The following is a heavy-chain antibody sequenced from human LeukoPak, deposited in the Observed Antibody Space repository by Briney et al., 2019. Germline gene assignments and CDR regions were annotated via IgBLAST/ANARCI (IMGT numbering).Heavy chain of an antibody. D-gene: IGHD3-22*01. J-gene: IGHJ4*02. CDR3: ARDLELTYYDSSGHDY. V-gene: IGHV3-74*01. CDR1: GFTFSAYW. CDR2: INGDGSTT. Sequence: GGSLRLSCAASGFTFSAYWMHWVRQVPGKGLLWVSRINGDGSTTNYAESVNGRFVISRDNAKNTVYLQMNSLRAEDTAVYYCARDLELTYYDSSGHDYWGQGTLVTVSS.